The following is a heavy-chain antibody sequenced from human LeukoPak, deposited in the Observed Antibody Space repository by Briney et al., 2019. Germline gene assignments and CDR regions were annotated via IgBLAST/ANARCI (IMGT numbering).Heavy chain of an antibody. D-gene: IGHD3-9*01. J-gene: IGHJ5*02. CDR3: ARDRYNTMTRYVDP. V-gene: IGHV1-18*01. CDR2: ISADNSNT. Sequence: GASVKVSCKASGYTFTSFGISWVRQAPGQGLEWMGWISADNSNTNYAQKLQGRVTMTTDTSTSTAYMELRSLRSDDTAVYYCARDRYNTMTRYVDPWGQGTLVTVSS. CDR1: GYTFTSFG.